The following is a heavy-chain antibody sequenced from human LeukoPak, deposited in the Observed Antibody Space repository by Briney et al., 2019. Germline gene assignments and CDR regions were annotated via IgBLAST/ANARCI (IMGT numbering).Heavy chain of an antibody. CDR1: GFTFSSYG. J-gene: IGHJ4*02. CDR3: VRDRDGGSYRKGYFDY. D-gene: IGHD1-26*01. V-gene: IGHV3-30*03. Sequence: PGGSLRLSCAASGFTFSSYGTHWVRQAPGKGLEWVAGIQYDGSKQYYGDSVKGRFTISRDNAKNSLYLQMDSLRAEDTAVYYCVRDRDGGSYRKGYFDYWGQGTLVTVPS. CDR2: IQYDGSKQ.